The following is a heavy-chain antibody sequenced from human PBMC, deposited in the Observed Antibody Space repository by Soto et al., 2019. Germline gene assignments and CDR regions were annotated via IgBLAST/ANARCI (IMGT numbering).Heavy chain of an antibody. V-gene: IGHV4-61*01. CDR1: GGSFKGGSYS. J-gene: IGHJ4*02. CDR3: ARDFAYFDS. Sequence: SETLSLTCTVSGGSFKGGSYSWSWIRQPPGKGLEWIGYVYHTGRTSYNPSLKSRVSISMDTSKNQFSLNLDSVTAADTAVYFCARDFAYFDSWGQGTMVTVSS. D-gene: IGHD3-3*01. CDR2: VYHTGRT.